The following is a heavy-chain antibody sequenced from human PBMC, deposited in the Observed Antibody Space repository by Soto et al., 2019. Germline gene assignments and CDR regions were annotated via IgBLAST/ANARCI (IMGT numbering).Heavy chain of an antibody. J-gene: IGHJ4*02. CDR1: GFTFSSSE. Sequence: GGSLRLSCAASGFTFSSSEMNWVRQAPGKGLEWVSYISGSGTTIYYAASVKGRFTISRDNAKNSLYLQMNSLRAEDTAVYYCARELAWHYDYWGQGTLVTVSS. V-gene: IGHV3-48*03. CDR2: ISGSGTTI. D-gene: IGHD1-7*01. CDR3: ARELAWHYDY.